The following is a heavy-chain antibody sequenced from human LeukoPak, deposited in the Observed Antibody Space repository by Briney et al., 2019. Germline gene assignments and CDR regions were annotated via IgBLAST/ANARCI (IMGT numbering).Heavy chain of an antibody. CDR3: ARDEDILTHYCFDY. Sequence: PGGSLRLSCAASGLTFSSYSMNWVRQAPGKGLEWVSSISRSSDYIYYADSVKGRFTISRDNAKNSLYLQMNSLRAEDTAVYYCARDEDILTHYCFDYWGQGNLVTVSS. CDR2: ISRSSDYI. J-gene: IGHJ4*02. D-gene: IGHD3-9*01. CDR1: GLTFSSYS. V-gene: IGHV3-21*01.